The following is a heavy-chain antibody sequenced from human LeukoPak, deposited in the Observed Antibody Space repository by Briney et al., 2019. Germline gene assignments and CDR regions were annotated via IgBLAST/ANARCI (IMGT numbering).Heavy chain of an antibody. CDR3: ARAIRTYYYDSSGFADAFDI. CDR2: INPSGGST. J-gene: IGHJ3*02. V-gene: IGHV1-46*01. D-gene: IGHD3-22*01. Sequence: GSVKVSCKASGYTFTSYYMHWVRQAPGQGLEWMGIINPSGGSTSYAQKFQGRVTITADKSTSTAYMELSSLRSEDTAVYYCARAIRTYYYDSSGFADAFDIWGQGTMVTVSS. CDR1: GYTFTSYY.